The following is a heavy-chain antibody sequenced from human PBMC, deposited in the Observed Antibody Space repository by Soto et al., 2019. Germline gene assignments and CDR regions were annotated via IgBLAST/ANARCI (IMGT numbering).Heavy chain of an antibody. V-gene: IGHV3-23*01. CDR1: GFTFSSHA. D-gene: IGHD3-9*01. Sequence: EVQLLGSGGGLVQPGGSLRLSCAVSGFTFSSHAMSWVRQAPGKGLECVSSITGSSDSTDYADSVKGRFTISRDKSKSALYLQMSSLSAEDTAVYYCAIDLQFIGWLSAQSFDYWGQGTQVTVSS. CDR2: ITGSSDST. CDR3: AIDLQFIGWLSAQSFDY. J-gene: IGHJ4*02.